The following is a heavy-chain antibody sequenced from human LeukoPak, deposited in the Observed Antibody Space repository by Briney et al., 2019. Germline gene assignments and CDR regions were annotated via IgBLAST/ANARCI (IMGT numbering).Heavy chain of an antibody. V-gene: IGHV3-11*01. CDR2: ISGSGSDI. CDR3: STDPRLLIY. J-gene: IGHJ4*01. CDR1: GFFFSDSY. D-gene: IGHD2-8*01. Sequence: GGSLRLSCVVSGFFFSDSYMTWLRQTPGKGLEWLAYISGSGSDIYYADSVKGRFTISRDNAKNSLYLQMNSLRPDDTALYYCSTDPRLLIYWGHGTLVTVSS.